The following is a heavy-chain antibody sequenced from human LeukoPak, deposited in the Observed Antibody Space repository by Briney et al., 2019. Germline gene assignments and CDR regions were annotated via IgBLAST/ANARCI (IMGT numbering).Heavy chain of an antibody. CDR1: GYTFTGYY. CDR2: INPNSGGT. V-gene: IGHV1-2*02. J-gene: IGHJ4*02. Sequence: ASAKVSCKASGYTFTGYYMHWVRQAPGQGLEWMGWINPNSGGTNYAQKFQGRVIMTRDTSISTAYMELSRLRSDDTAVYYCARDPRWGTQAVFDYWGRGTVVTVSS. D-gene: IGHD7-27*01. CDR3: ARDPRWGTQAVFDY.